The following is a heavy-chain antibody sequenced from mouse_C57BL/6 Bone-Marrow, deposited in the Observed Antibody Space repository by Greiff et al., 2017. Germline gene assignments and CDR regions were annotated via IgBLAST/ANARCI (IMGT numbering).Heavy chain of an antibody. D-gene: IGHD1-1*01. V-gene: IGHV1-7*01. Sequence: VQLQQSGAELAKPGASVKLSCKASGYTFTSYWMHWVKQRPGQGLEWIGYINPSSGYTKYNQKFKDKATLTADKSSSTAYMQLSSLTYEDSAVYYCARGVLGLRYYFDYWGQGTTLTVSS. CDR3: ARGVLGLRYYFDY. CDR2: INPSSGYT. J-gene: IGHJ2*01. CDR1: GYTFTSYW.